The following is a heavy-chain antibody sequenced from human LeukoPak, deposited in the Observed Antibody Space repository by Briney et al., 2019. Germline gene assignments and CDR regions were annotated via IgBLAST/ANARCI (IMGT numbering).Heavy chain of an antibody. D-gene: IGHD4-17*01. CDR1: GFTFSSYA. V-gene: IGHV3-23*01. Sequence: GGSLRLSCEASGFTFSSYAMSWVRQAPGKGLEWVSAISGSGGSTYYADSVKGRFTISRDNSKNTPYLQMNSLRAEDTAVYYCAKEYGDYELGWFDPWGQGTLVTVSS. CDR3: AKEYGDYELGWFDP. J-gene: IGHJ5*02. CDR2: ISGSGGST.